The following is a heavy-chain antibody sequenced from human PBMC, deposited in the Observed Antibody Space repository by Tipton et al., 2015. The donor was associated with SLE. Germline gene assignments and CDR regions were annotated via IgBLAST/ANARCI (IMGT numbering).Heavy chain of an antibody. CDR3: AKDMGGKMVSAYYYYYYGMDV. D-gene: IGHD2-8*01. Sequence: GSLRLSCAASGFTLDDYAMHWVRQAPGKGLEWVSLISGDGGSTYYADSVKGRFTISRDNSINSLYLQMNSLRTEDTALYYCAKDMGGKMVSAYYYYYYGMDVWGQGTTVTVSS. V-gene: IGHV3-43*02. CDR2: ISGDGGST. CDR1: GFTLDDYA. J-gene: IGHJ6*02.